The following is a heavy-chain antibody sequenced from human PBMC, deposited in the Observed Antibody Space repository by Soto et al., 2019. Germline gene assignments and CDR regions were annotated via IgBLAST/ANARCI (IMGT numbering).Heavy chain of an antibody. CDR1: GFTFSSYG. D-gene: IGHD4-17*01. J-gene: IGHJ4*02. V-gene: IGHV3-33*01. Sequence: QVQLVESGGGVVQPGRSLRLSCAASGFTFSSYGMHWVRQAPGKGLEWVAVIWYDGRNKYYADSVKGRFTISRDNSKKTLNLLLTSLGTGETAVYYCAGGGTHDYGDDGPAYWGQGTLVTVSS. CDR2: IWYDGRNK. CDR3: AGGGTHDYGDDGPAY.